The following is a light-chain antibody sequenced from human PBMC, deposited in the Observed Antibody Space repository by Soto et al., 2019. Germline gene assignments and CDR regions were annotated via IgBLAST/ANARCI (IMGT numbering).Light chain of an antibody. J-gene: IGLJ2*01. CDR3: SSYTSSSTPHVV. V-gene: IGLV2-14*01. Sequence: QSALTQPVSVSGSPGQSITISCTGTSSDVGGYNYVSWYQQHPGKAPKLMIYDVSNRPSGVSNRFSGSKSGNTASLTISGLQAEDEADYYCSSYTSSSTPHVVFGGGTQLTVL. CDR1: SSDVGGYNY. CDR2: DVS.